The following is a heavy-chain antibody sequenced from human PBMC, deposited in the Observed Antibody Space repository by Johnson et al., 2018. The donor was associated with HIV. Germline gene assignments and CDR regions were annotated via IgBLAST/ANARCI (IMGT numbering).Heavy chain of an antibody. Sequence: MQLVESGGGLVQPGGSLRLSCAASGFTVSSNYMSWVRQAPGKGLEWVSVIYSGGSTYYADSVKGRFTISRDNSKNTLYLQMNSLRAEDTAVFSCVRGEEGAFDIWGQGTMVTVSS. J-gene: IGHJ3*02. CDR1: GFTVSSNY. CDR2: IYSGGST. V-gene: IGHV3-66*01. CDR3: VRGEEGAFDI.